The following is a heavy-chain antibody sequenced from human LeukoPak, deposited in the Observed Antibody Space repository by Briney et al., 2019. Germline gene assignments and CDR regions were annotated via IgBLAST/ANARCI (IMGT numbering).Heavy chain of an antibody. CDR2: IKQDGSEK. Sequence: GGSLRLSCAASGFTFSTYWMTWVRQSPGKGLEWVANIKQDGSEKYYVDSVKGRFTISRDNAKNSLYLQMNGLRAEDTALYYCARAAYSSTWYSRYFDLWGRGTLVTVSS. CDR1: GFTFSTYW. D-gene: IGHD6-13*01. V-gene: IGHV3-7*01. CDR3: ARAAYSSTWYSRYFDL. J-gene: IGHJ2*01.